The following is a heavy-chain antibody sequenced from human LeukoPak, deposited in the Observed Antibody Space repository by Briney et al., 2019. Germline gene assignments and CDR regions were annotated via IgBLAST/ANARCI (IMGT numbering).Heavy chain of an antibody. CDR2: ISSSSSYI. CDR3: ARDRGDYGDSFDY. Sequence: PGGSLRLSCAASGFTFSSYFMNWVRQAPGKGLEWVSSISSSSSYIYYADSVKGRFTISRDNAKNSLYLQMNSLRAEDTAVYYCARDRGDYGDSFDYWGQGTLVTVSS. V-gene: IGHV3-21*01. D-gene: IGHD4-17*01. CDR1: GFTFSSYF. J-gene: IGHJ4*02.